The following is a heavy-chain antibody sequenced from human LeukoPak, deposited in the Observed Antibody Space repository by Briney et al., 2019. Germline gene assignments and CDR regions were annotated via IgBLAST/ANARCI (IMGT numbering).Heavy chain of an antibody. D-gene: IGHD3-10*01. Sequence: SETLSLTCTVSGGSISSSSYYWGWIRQPPGKGLEWIGSIYYSGSTYYNPSLKSRVTISVDTSKNQFSLKLSSVTAADTAVYYCARRVETSLLWFGELYSWFDPWAREPWSPSPQ. CDR1: GGSISSSSYY. CDR2: IYYSGST. J-gene: IGHJ5*02. V-gene: IGHV4-39*01. CDR3: ARRVETSLLWFGELYSWFDP.